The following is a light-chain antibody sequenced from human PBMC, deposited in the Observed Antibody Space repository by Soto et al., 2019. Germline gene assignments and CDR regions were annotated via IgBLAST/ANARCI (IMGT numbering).Light chain of an antibody. CDR2: AAS. Sequence: DIHLTQSPSSLSASVGDRVTITCRASQSIRSYLNWSQQKRGKAPKLLIYAASSLQTGVSSRFSGSGSGTDFTLTISNLQPEDFATYYCQQTSSTLTFGGGTKVDI. V-gene: IGKV1-39*01. CDR3: QQTSSTLT. CDR1: QSIRSY. J-gene: IGKJ4*01.